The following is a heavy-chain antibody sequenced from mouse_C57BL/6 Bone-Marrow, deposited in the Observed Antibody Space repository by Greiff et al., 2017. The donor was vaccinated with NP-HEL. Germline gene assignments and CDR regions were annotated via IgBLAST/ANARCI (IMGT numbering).Heavy chain of an antibody. D-gene: IGHD1-1*01. CDR2: IYYSGTI. CDR3: ARYGSRPDWFAY. V-gene: IGHV3-5*01. Sequence: EVKLQESGPGLVKPSQTVFLTCTVTGISITTGNYRWSWIRQFPGNKLEWVGYIYYSGTITYNPSLTSRTTITRDTPKNQFFLEMNSLTAEDTATYYCARYGSRPDWFAYWGQGTLVTVSA. CDR1: GISITTGNYR. J-gene: IGHJ3*01.